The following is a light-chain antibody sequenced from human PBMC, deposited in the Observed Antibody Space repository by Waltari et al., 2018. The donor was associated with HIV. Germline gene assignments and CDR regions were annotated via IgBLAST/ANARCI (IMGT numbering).Light chain of an antibody. J-gene: IGLJ1*01. CDR1: NSNIGSNL. CDR3: ASWYDSLNGYV. Sequence: VTISCSGSNSNIGSNLINWYQQLQGTAPKLLIYSNSQRPSGVPKRCSGSQSGTSASLAISGLHSEDEADYYCASWYDSLNGYVFGTGTKVTVL. V-gene: IGLV1-44*01. CDR2: SNS.